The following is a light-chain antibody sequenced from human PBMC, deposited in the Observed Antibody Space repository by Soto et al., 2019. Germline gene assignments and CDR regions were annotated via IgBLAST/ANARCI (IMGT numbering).Light chain of an antibody. Sequence: DIQMTQSPSTLSASVGDRVTITCRASQRITSWLAWYQQKPGKAPKLLIYKASSLESGVPSRYSGRGSGTEFTLTITSLQPDDFAAYYCPQYHNSPWRFGQGNKVEIK. V-gene: IGKV1-5*03. J-gene: IGKJ1*01. CDR3: PQYHNSPWR. CDR1: QRITSW. CDR2: KAS.